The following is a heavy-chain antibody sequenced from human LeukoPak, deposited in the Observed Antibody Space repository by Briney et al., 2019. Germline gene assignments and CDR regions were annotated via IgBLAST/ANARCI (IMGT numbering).Heavy chain of an antibody. CDR1: GFTFSTYS. D-gene: IGHD6-13*01. CDR3: ARDSEGCQVGTAAGSGYYYYYMDV. V-gene: IGHV3-21*01. Sequence: GGSLRLSCAASGFTFSTYSMNWVRQSPGKGLEWVSFISSSNSYIYYGDSVKGRFTISRDNAKNSLYLQMNSLRAEDTAVYYCARDSEGCQVGTAAGSGYYYYYMDVWGKGTTVTVSS. CDR2: ISSSNSYI. J-gene: IGHJ6*03.